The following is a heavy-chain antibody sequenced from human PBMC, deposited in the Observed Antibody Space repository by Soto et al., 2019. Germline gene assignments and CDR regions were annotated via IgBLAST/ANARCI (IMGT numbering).Heavy chain of an antibody. CDR2: INSDGSST. J-gene: IGHJ6*03. V-gene: IGHV3-74*01. CDR1: GFTFSSYW. CDR3: ASDILTGSNYHYYMDV. D-gene: IGHD3-9*01. Sequence: GGSLRLSCAGFGFTFSSYWMHWVRQAPGKGLVWVSRINSDGSSTSYADSVKGRFTISRDNAKNTLYLQMNSLRAEDTAVYYCASDILTGSNYHYYMDVWGKGTTVTVSS.